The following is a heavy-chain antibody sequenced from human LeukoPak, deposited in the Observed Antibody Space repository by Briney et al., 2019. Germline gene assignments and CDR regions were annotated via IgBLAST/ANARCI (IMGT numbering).Heavy chain of an antibody. CDR2: IYWDDDK. D-gene: IGHD3-3*01. V-gene: IGHV2-5*02. Sequence: SGPTLVKPTQTLTLTCTFSGFPLSTSGVGVGWIRQPPGKALEWLALIYWDDDKRYSPSLKSRLTITKDTSKNQVVLTMTNMDPVDTATYYCAHNFKIWSGTPPYYFDYWGQGTLVTVSS. CDR1: GFPLSTSGVG. J-gene: IGHJ4*02. CDR3: AHNFKIWSGTPPYYFDY.